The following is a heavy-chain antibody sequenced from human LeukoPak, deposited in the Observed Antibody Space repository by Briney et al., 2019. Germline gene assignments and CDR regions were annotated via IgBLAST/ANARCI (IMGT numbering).Heavy chain of an antibody. J-gene: IGHJ3*02. V-gene: IGHV3-23*01. CDR2: INTSGGST. Sequence: PGESLRLSCAASGFTVSSNYMSWVRQAPGKGLEWVSSINTSGGSTYYADSVKGRFTISRDNSKNTLYLQMNSLRAEDTAVYYCAKTRITIFGVVPHDAFDIWGQGTMVTVSS. CDR3: AKTRITIFGVVPHDAFDI. D-gene: IGHD3-3*01. CDR1: GFTVSSNY.